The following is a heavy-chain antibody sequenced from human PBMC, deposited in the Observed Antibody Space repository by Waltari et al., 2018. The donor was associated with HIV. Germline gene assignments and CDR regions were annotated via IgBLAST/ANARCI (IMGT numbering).Heavy chain of an antibody. V-gene: IGHV4-59*08. J-gene: IGHJ4*02. CDR2: IYYSGST. CDR3: ARHFRSYGPFDY. Sequence: QVQLQESGPGLVKPSETLSLTCTVSGGSISSYYWSWIRQPPGKGLEWIGYIYYSGSTNYNPSLKSRVTISVDTSKNQFSLKLSSVTAADTAVYYCARHFRSYGPFDYWGQGTLVTVSS. D-gene: IGHD5-18*01. CDR1: GGSISSYY.